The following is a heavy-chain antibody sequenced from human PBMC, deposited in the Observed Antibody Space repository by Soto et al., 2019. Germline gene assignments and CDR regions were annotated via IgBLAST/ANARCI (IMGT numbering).Heavy chain of an antibody. Sequence: QVQLQESGPGLVKPSQTLSLTCTVSGGSISSGGYYWSWIRQHPGKGLEWIGYIYYSGSTYYNPSLKSRVNISVDTSKNQFSLKLSSVTAADTAVYYCARFYYDSSGSLTGWFDPWGQGTLVTVSS. CDR1: GGSISSGGYY. CDR2: IYYSGST. J-gene: IGHJ5*02. V-gene: IGHV4-31*03. CDR3: ARFYYDSSGSLTGWFDP. D-gene: IGHD3-22*01.